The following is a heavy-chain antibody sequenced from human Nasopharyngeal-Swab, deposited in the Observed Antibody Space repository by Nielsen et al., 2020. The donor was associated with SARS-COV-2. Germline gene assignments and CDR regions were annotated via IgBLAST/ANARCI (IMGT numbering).Heavy chain of an antibody. V-gene: IGHV6-1*01. CDR1: GDSVSSNSAA. CDR2: TYYRSKWYN. Sequence: SQTLSLTCAISGDSVSSNSAAWNWIRQSPSRGLEWLGRTYYRSKWYNDYAVSVKSRITINPDTSKNQLSLQLNSVTPEDTAVYYCARVAAVAGKGYFDYWDQGTLVTVSS. D-gene: IGHD6-19*01. CDR3: ARVAAVAGKGYFDY. J-gene: IGHJ4*02.